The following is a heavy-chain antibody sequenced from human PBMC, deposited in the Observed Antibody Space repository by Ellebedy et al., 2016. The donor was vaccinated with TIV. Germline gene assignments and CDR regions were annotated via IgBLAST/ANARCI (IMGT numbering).Heavy chain of an antibody. J-gene: IGHJ4*02. CDR3: ARRSSTYYYGSGSYLDY. V-gene: IGHV4-39*07. Sequence: MPSETLSLTCTVSGGSISGSNYYRAWIRQPPGKGLEWIGSIYYSGSTDYNPSLKSRVTISVDMSKNQFSLKLSSVTAADTAVYYCARRSSTYYYGSGSYLDYWGQGILVTVSS. D-gene: IGHD3-10*01. CDR2: IYYSGST. CDR1: GGSISGSNYY.